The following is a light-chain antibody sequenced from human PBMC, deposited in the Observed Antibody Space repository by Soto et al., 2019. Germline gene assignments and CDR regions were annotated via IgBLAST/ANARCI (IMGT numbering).Light chain of an antibody. CDR2: GAS. J-gene: IGKJ1*01. CDR1: QSVSSSY. CDR3: QQYDSSPVT. Sequence: EIVLTQSPGTLSLSPGERATLSCRASQSVSSSYLAWYQQKPGQAPRLLIYGASSRATSIPDRFSGSGSGTDFTLTISRLEPEDFAVYYCQQYDSSPVTFGHGTKVEIK. V-gene: IGKV3-20*01.